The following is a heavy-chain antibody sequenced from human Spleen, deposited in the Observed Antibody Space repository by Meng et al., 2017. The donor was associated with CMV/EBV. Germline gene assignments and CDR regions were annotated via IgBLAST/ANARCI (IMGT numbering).Heavy chain of an antibody. CDR3: ARHPRTGTTIFTSDH. J-gene: IGHJ4*02. CDR1: GGAFSSSDYY. D-gene: IGHD1-7*01. Sequence: SGGAFSSSDYYWAWIRQPPGQGLEWIGSIYYLGITYYNPSLESRVAMSVDTSNNQFSLDLSSVTAADASIYYCARHPRTGTTIFTSDHWGQGTLVTVSS. CDR2: IYYLGIT. V-gene: IGHV4-39*01.